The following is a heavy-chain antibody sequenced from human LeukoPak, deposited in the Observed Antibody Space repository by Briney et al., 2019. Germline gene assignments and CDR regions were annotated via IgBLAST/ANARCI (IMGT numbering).Heavy chain of an antibody. J-gene: IGHJ2*01. CDR2: SGGDGGST. CDR1: GFTFSSYD. CDR3: AKALNYWYFDP. V-gene: IGHV3-23*01. Sequence: PGGSLRLSCAASGFTFSSYDRSWVRQAPGKGLEWVSASGGDGGSTYADSVKGRFTISRDNSKNTLYLQMNSLRAEDTATYYCAKALNYWYFDPWGRGNLVTVSS.